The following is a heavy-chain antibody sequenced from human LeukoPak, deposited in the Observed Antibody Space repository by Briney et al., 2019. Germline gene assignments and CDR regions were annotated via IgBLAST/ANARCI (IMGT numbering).Heavy chain of an antibody. D-gene: IGHD4-11*01. V-gene: IGHV4-34*01. J-gene: IGHJ6*03. CDR3: ARGRVTRGYYYYMDV. CDR1: GGSFSGYY. Sequence: SETLSLTCAVSGGSFSGYYWSWIRQPPGKGLEWIGEINHSGSTNYNPSLKSRVTISVDTSKNQFSLKLSSVTAADTAVYYCARGRVTRGYYYYMDVWGKGTTVTVSS. CDR2: INHSGST.